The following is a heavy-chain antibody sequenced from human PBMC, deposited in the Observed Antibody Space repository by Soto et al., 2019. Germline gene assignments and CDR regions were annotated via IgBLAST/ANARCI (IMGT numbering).Heavy chain of an antibody. CDR3: AKSSGYFDY. CDR1: GFTFSSYG. V-gene: IGHV3-30*18. J-gene: IGHJ4*02. CDR2: ISYDGSNK. D-gene: IGHD3-22*01. Sequence: GWSLRLSCAASGFTFSSYGMHWVRQAPGKGLEWVAVISYDGSNKYYADSVKGRFTISRDNSKNTLYLQMNSLRAEDTAVYYCAKSSGYFDYWGQGTLVSVSS.